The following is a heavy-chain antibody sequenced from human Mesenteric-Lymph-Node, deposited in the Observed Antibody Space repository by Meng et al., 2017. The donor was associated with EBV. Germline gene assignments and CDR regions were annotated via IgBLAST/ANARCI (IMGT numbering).Heavy chain of an antibody. CDR1: GFLFSNYW. V-gene: IGHV3-74*01. CDR2: INSDGSVT. CDR3: ARDSSQWELLHWFDP. J-gene: IGHJ5*02. Sequence: EQLVESGGGLVQPGGSLGLSCAASGFLFSNYWMHWVRQVPGKGLVWVSRINSDGSVTDYADSVKGRFTISRDNAKNTLYLQMNSLRADDTAVYYCARDSSQWELLHWFDPWGQGTLVTVS. D-gene: IGHD1-26*01.